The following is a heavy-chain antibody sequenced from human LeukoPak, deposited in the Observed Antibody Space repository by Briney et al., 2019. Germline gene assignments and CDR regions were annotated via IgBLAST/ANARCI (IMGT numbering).Heavy chain of an antibody. CDR1: GGSISTSSYY. CDR2: IYTSGTT. Sequence: ASETLSLTCTVSGGSISTSSYYWSWIRQPAGKGLEWIGRIYTSGTTHYNPSLKSRVTMSVDTSKNQFSLKLSSVTAADTAVYYCARGPYSYDSSGAFDIWGQGTMVTVSS. J-gene: IGHJ3*02. D-gene: IGHD3-22*01. V-gene: IGHV4-61*02. CDR3: ARGPYSYDSSGAFDI.